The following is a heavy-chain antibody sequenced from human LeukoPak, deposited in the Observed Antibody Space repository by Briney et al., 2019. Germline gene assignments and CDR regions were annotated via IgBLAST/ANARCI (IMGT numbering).Heavy chain of an antibody. CDR2: IYHSGST. CDR3: ARVSGSPLYYGLDV. CDR1: GGSISSGAYS. D-gene: IGHD3-10*01. Sequence: SQTLSLTCTVSGGSISSGAYSWSWIRQPPGKGLEWIAYIYHSGSTYCNPSLKSRVTISVDRSKNQFSLKLSSVTAADTAVYYCARVSGSPLYYGLDVWGQGTTVTVSS. J-gene: IGHJ6*02. V-gene: IGHV4-30-2*01.